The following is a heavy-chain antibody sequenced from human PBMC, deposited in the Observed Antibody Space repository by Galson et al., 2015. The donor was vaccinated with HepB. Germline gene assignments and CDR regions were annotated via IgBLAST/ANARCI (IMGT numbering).Heavy chain of an antibody. Sequence: SLRLSRAASGFTFSSYGMHWVRQAPGKGLEWVAVISYDGSNKYYADSVKGRFTISRDNSKNTLYLQMNSLRAEDTAVYYCAKGIVLDYWGQGTLVTVSS. J-gene: IGHJ4*02. CDR3: AKGIVLDY. CDR1: GFTFSSYG. D-gene: IGHD2-8*01. CDR2: ISYDGSNK. V-gene: IGHV3-30*18.